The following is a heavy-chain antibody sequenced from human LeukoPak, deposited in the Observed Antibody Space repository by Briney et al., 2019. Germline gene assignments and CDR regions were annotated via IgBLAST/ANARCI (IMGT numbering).Heavy chain of an antibody. V-gene: IGHV3-23*01. D-gene: IGHD2/OR15-2a*01. CDR2: ISGSGGST. CDR3: AKKGAGGTTFYSDFDY. J-gene: IGHJ4*02. CDR1: GFTFSSYA. Sequence: GGSLRLSCAASGFTFSSYAMSWVRQAPGKGLEWVSAISGSGGSTYYADSVKGRFTISRDNSKNTLYLQMNSLRAEDTAVYYCAKKGAGGTTFYSDFDYWGQGTLVTVSS.